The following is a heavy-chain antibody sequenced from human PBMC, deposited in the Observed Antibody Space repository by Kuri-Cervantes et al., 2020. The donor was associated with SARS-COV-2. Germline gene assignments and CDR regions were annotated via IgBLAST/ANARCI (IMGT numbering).Heavy chain of an antibody. J-gene: IGHJ3*02. CDR1: GFTFSSYA. CDR3: ARQVFDAFDI. Sequence: LSLTCAASGFTFSSYAMHWVRQAPGKGLEWVAVISYDGSNKYYADSVKGRFTISRDNSKNTLYLQMNSLRAEDTAVYYCARQVFDAFDIWGQGTMVTVSS. CDR2: ISYDGSNK. V-gene: IGHV3-30*14.